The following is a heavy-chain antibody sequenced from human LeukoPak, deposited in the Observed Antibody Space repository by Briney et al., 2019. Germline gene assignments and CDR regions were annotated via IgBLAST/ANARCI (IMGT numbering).Heavy chain of an antibody. CDR1: GFTFSTYG. CDR3: AGAAGTGIAY. D-gene: IGHD6-19*01. J-gene: IGHJ4*02. Sequence: GGSLRLSCAASGFTFSTYGMNWVRQAPGKGLEWVSYISSSSTTIYYADSVKGRFTISRDNAKNSLYLQMNSLRDEDTAVYYCAGAAGTGIAYWGQGTLVTVSS. V-gene: IGHV3-48*02. CDR2: ISSSSTTI.